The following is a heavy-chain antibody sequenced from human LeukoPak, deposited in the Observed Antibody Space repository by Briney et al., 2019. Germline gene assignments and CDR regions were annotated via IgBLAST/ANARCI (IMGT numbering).Heavy chain of an antibody. D-gene: IGHD1-26*01. CDR3: ARENSGSYLRKWFDP. CDR1: GDSISRDIYY. V-gene: IGHV4-31*11. J-gene: IGHJ5*02. CDR2: ILYSGNA. Sequence: PSETLSLTCAVSGDSISRDIYYWSWIRQYPGRDLEWIGYILYSGNAYFNPSLKSRATMSVDTSKNQFSLRLRSVTAADTAIYYCARENSGSYLRKWFDPWGQGSLVTVSS.